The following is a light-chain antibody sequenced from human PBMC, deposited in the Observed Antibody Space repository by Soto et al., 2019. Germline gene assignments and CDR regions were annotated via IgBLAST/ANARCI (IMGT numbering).Light chain of an antibody. J-gene: IGKJ1*01. V-gene: IGKV3-20*01. CDR1: QSVSSSY. Sequence: THCPSTLTKNTGERATLSCRASQSVSSSYLAWYQQKPGQAPRLLIYGASSRATGIPDRFSGSGSGTDFTLTISRLEPADFAVYYCQQYGSPHDTFGQGTKADIK. CDR2: GAS. CDR3: QQYGSPHDT.